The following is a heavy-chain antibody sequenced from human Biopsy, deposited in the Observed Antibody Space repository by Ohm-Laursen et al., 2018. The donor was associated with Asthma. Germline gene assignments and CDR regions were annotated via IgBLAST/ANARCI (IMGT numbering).Heavy chain of an antibody. CDR2: ISYGVKT. J-gene: IGHJ6*02. V-gene: IGHV4-39*01. D-gene: IGHD3-3*01. CDR3: ARRITIFGVVQKDHGMDA. Sequence: SETLSLTCTVSGGSMTPTSHYWAWIRQAPGRGLEWIGYISYGVKTSSKPPLQNRVTISRDTSKNQFSLRLTSLTAADTAVYFCARRITIFGVVQKDHGMDAWGQGTTVIVSS. CDR1: GGSMTPTSHY.